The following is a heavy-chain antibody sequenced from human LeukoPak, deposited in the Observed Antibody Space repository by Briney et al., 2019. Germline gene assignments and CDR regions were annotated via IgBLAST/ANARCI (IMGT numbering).Heavy chain of an antibody. D-gene: IGHD3-10*01. CDR1: GFTFSSYA. V-gene: IGHV3-23*01. CDR2: ISGSGGST. CDR3: AKASSWFGWFGELSYYYYMDV. J-gene: IGHJ6*03. Sequence: PGGSLRLSCAASGFTFSSYAMSWVRQAPGKGLEWVSAISGSGGSTYYADSVKGRFTISRDNSKNTLYLQMNSLRAEDTAVYYCAKASSWFGWFGELSYYYYMDVWGKGTTVTVSS.